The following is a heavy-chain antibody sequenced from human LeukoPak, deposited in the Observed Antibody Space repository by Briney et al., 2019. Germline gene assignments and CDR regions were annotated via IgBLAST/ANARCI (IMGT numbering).Heavy chain of an antibody. CDR1: GSSINNDDY. CDR3: ASRPTQYLDYFDL. J-gene: IGHJ4*02. Sequence: PSETLSLTCTVSGSSINNDDYWGWIRQAPGKRLEWIASFYNSGTTFFNPSLRSRVTISVDTPKKQFSLKLSSVTAADTAVYYCASRPTQYLDYFDLWGQGTLVTVSS. V-gene: IGHV4-38-2*02. D-gene: IGHD2-2*01. CDR2: FYNSGTT.